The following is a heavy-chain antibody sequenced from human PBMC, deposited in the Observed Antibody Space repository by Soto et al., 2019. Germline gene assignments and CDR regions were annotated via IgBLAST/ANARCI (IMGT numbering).Heavy chain of an antibody. V-gene: IGHV4-59*01. CDR1: GGSISRYY. CDR3: ARVVGDYGDYVFLFDY. CDR2: INHSGST. D-gene: IGHD4-17*01. J-gene: IGHJ4*02. Sequence: SETLSLTCTVSGGSISRYYWSGIRQPPGKGLEWIGYINHSGSTNYNPSLKSRVTISVDTSKNQFSLKLSSVTAADTAVYYCARVVGDYGDYVFLFDYWGQGTLVTVSS.